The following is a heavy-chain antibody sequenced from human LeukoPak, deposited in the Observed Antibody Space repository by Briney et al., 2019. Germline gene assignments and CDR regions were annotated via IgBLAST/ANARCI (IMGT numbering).Heavy chain of an antibody. CDR2: ISAYNGNT. CDR1: GYTFNSYG. D-gene: IGHD6-19*01. V-gene: IGHV1-18*01. CDR3: ARDYRGIAVADYYFDY. Sequence: ASVKVSCKASGYTFNSYGISWMRQRPGQGLEWMGWISAYNGNTKYAQKFQGRVTMTTDTSTSTAYMELKSLRSDDTAVYYCARDYRGIAVADYYFDYWGQGTLVTVSS. J-gene: IGHJ4*02.